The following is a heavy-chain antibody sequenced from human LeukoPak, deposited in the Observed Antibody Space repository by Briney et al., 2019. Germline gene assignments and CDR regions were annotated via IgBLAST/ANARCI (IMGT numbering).Heavy chain of an antibody. CDR1: GGSISSGSYY. V-gene: IGHV4-61*02. CDR3: ARDTLEVVPAASSCCGLDWYFDL. CDR2: IYTSGST. J-gene: IGHJ2*01. D-gene: IGHD2-2*01. Sequence: SETLSLTCTVSGGSISSGSYYWSWIRQPAGKGLEWVGRIYTSGSTNYNPSLKSRVTISVDTSKNQFSLKLSSVTAADTAVYYCARDTLEVVPAASSCCGLDWYFDLWGRGTLVTVSS.